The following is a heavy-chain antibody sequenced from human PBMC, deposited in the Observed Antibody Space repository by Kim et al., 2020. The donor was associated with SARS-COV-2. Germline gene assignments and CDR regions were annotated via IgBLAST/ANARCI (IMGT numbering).Heavy chain of an antibody. CDR1: GGTFSSYA. Sequence: SVKVSCKASGGTFSSYAISWVRQAPRQGLEWMGGIIPIFGTANYAQKFQGRVTITADESTSTAYMELSSLRSEDTAVYYSARDHCTNGVCYTGWFDPWGRGTLVTVSS. J-gene: IGHJ5*02. D-gene: IGHD2-8*01. CDR3: ARDHCTNGVCYTGWFDP. CDR2: IIPIFGTA. V-gene: IGHV1-69*13.